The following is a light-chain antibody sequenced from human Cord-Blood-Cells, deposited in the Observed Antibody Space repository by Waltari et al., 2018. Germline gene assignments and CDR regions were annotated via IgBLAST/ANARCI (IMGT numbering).Light chain of an antibody. CDR3: SSYTSSSTYV. V-gene: IGLV2-14*01. CDR1: SSDVGGYNY. CDR2: DVS. Sequence: QSALTPPASVSGSPGQSITIPCTGTSSDVGGYNYVSWHQQHPGKAPKLMIYDVSNRPSGVSNRFSGSKSGNTASLTISGLQAEDEADYYCSSYTSSSTYVFGTGTKVTVL. J-gene: IGLJ1*01.